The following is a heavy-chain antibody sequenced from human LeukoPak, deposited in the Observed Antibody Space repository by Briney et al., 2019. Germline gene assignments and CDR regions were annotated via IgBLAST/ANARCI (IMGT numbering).Heavy chain of an antibody. D-gene: IGHD3-22*01. V-gene: IGHV3-20*04. CDR1: GFTFDDYG. CDR2: INWNGGRT. J-gene: IGHJ4*02. Sequence: GGSLRLSCAASGFTFDDYGMSWVRQGPGKGLEWVSGINWNGGRTGYADSVKGRFTISRDNAKNSLYLQMNSLRAEDTALYYCARVVVNSSADGATDYWGQGTLVTVSS. CDR3: ARVVVNSSADGATDY.